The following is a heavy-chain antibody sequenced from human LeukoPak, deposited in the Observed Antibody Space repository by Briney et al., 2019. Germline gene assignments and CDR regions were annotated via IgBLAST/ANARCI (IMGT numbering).Heavy chain of an antibody. CDR2: INWNGGST. CDR3: ARVVLTTVYGAFDI. V-gene: IGHV3-20*04. D-gene: IGHD4-17*01. CDR1: GFTFDDYG. Sequence: GGSLRLSCAASGFTFDDYGMSWVRQAPGKGLEWVSGINWNGGSTGYADSVKGRFTISRDNAKNSLYLQMNSLRAEDTALYYCARVVLTTVYGAFDIWGQGTMVTVSS. J-gene: IGHJ3*02.